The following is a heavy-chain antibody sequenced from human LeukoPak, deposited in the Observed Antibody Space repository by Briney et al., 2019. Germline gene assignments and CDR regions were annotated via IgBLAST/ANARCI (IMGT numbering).Heavy chain of an antibody. V-gene: IGHV3-23*01. CDR2: ISGSGGST. D-gene: IGHD6-13*01. Sequence: GGSLRLSCAASGFTFSSYAMSWVRQAPGKGLEWVSAISGSGGSTYYADSVKGRFTISRDNSKNTLYPQMNSLRAEDTAVYYCAKGDAGYSSSWYKYYYGMDVWGQGTTVTVSS. J-gene: IGHJ6*02. CDR3: AKGDAGYSSSWYKYYYGMDV. CDR1: GFTFSSYA.